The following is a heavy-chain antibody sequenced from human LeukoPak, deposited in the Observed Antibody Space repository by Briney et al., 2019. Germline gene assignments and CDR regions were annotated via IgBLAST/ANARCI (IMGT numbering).Heavy chain of an antibody. J-gene: IGHJ4*02. Sequence: GGSLRLSCAAAGFTISTYVISWVRQAPGRGLEWLSSVSKSADRTFYADSVKGRFTISRDNSKDTLYLQMNSLRVEDTAVYYCARAVAPFDYWGQGTLVTVSS. CDR2: VSKSADRT. CDR3: ARAVAPFDY. CDR1: GFTISTYV. V-gene: IGHV3-23*01.